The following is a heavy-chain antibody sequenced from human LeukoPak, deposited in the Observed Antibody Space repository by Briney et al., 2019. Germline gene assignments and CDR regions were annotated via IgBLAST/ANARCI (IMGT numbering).Heavy chain of an antibody. CDR2: IYHSGST. V-gene: IGHV4-38-2*02. CDR1: GYSISSGYY. Sequence: SETLSLTCTVSGYSISSGYYWGWIRQPPGKGLEWIGSIYHSGSTYYNPSLKSRVTISVDTSKNQFSLKLSSVTAADTAVYYCARDAGAYSWGSDYYYGMDVWGQGTTVTVSS. D-gene: IGHD7-27*01. CDR3: ARDAGAYSWGSDYYYGMDV. J-gene: IGHJ6*02.